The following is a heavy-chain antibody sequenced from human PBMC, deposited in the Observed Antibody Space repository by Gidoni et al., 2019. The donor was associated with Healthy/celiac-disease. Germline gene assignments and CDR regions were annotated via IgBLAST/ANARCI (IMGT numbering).Heavy chain of an antibody. CDR1: GGTFSSYA. CDR3: ARGPLGYCSGGSCSQDYYYYGMDV. Sequence: QVQLVQSGAEVKKPGSSVKVSCKASGGTFSSYAISWVRQAPGQGLEWMGGIIPIVGTANYAQKFQGRVTITADESTSTAYMELSSLRSEDTAVYYCARGPLGYCSGGSCSQDYYYYGMDVWGQGTTVTVSS. D-gene: IGHD2-15*01. V-gene: IGHV1-69*01. CDR2: IIPIVGTA. J-gene: IGHJ6*02.